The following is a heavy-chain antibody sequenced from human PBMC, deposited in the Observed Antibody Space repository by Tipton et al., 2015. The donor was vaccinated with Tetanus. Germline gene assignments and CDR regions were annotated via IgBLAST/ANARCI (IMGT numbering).Heavy chain of an antibody. CDR1: GGSISSSSYY. CDR2: IYYSGST. CDR3: ARDPYASVNDWFDP. D-gene: IGHD3-16*01. J-gene: IGHJ5*02. Sequence: TLSLTCTVSGGSISSSSYYWGWIRQPPGKGLEWIGSIYYSGSTYYNPSLKSRVTISVDTSKNQFSLKLSSVTAADTAVYYCARDPYASVNDWFDPWGQGTLVTVSS. V-gene: IGHV4-39*02.